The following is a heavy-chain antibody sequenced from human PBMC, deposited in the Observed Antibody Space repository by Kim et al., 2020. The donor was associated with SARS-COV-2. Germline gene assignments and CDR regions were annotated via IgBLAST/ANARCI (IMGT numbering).Heavy chain of an antibody. CDR2: IIPIFGTA. J-gene: IGHJ4*02. D-gene: IGHD5-12*01. Sequence: SVKVSCKASGGTFSSYAISWVRQAPGQGLEWMGGIIPIFGTANYAQKFQGRVTITADESTSTAYMELRSLRSEDTAVYYCASYIVATSPYFDYWGQGTLVTVSS. CDR3: ASYIVATSPYFDY. CDR1: GGTFSSYA. V-gene: IGHV1-69*13.